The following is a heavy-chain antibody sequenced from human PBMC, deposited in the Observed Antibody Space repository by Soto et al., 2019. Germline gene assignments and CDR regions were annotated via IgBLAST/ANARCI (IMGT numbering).Heavy chain of an antibody. J-gene: IGHJ4*02. D-gene: IGHD3-22*01. CDR2: IIPIFGTA. Sequence: ASVKVSCKASGGTFSSYAISWVRQAPGQGLEWMGGIIPIFGTANYAQKFQGRVTITADKSTSTAYMELSSLRSEDTAVYYCARVVGTYYYDSSGYSPAYYFDYWGQGTLVTVSS. CDR3: ARVVGTYYYDSSGYSPAYYFDY. CDR1: GGTFSSYA. V-gene: IGHV1-69*06.